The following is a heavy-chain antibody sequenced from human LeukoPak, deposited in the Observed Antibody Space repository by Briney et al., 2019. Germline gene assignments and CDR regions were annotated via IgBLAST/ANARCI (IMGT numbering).Heavy chain of an antibody. CDR1: AYTFINYY. V-gene: IGHV1-46*01. J-gene: IGHJ4*02. CDR3: ARERPSKCYFDY. Sequence: ASVKVSCKASAYTFINYYVHWVRQAPGQGPEYMGMINPSAGNTNYVQKFQGRITMTRDTSTTTVYMELSSLVSEDTAVYYCARERPSKCYFDYRGQGTLVTVSS. CDR2: INPSAGNT.